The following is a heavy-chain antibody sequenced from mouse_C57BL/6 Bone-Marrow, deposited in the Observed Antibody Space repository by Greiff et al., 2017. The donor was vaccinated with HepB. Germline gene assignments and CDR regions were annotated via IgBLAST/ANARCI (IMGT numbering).Heavy chain of an antibody. CDR3: ARYDYGSRGAMDY. CDR1: GYTFTSYW. Sequence: QVQLQQPGAELVRPGSSVKLSCKASGYTFTSYWMHWVKQRPIQGLEWIGNIDPSDSETHYNQKFKDKATLTVDKSSSTAYMQLSSLTSEDSAVYYCARYDYGSRGAMDYWGQGTSVTVSS. CDR2: IDPSDSET. D-gene: IGHD1-1*01. J-gene: IGHJ4*01. V-gene: IGHV1-52*01.